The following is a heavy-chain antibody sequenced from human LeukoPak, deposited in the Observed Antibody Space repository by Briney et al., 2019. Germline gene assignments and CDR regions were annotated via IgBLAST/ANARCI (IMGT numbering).Heavy chain of an antibody. Sequence: GRSLRLSCAASGFTFSNYGMHWVRLAPGKGLEWVAAIQHDGSIKYYADSVKGRFTISRDDSKNTLYLQMNSLRADDTAVYYCAKGNWNDDWGQGTLVIVSS. CDR2: IQHDGSIK. CDR1: GFTFSNYG. J-gene: IGHJ5*02. V-gene: IGHV3-33*06. CDR3: AKGNWNDD.